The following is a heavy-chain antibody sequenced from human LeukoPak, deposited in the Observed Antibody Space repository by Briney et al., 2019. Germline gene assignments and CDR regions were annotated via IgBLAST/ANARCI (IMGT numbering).Heavy chain of an antibody. CDR3: ARGGLTYYYDSSGYESSYFQH. V-gene: IGHV1-46*01. D-gene: IGHD3-22*01. CDR2: INPSGGST. J-gene: IGHJ1*01. Sequence: ASVKVPCKASGYTFTSYYMHWVRQAPGQGLEWMGIINPSGGSTSYAQKFQGRVTMTRDTSASTAYMELSSLRCEDMAVYYCARGGLTYYYDSSGYESSYFQHWGQGTLVTVSS. CDR1: GYTFTSYY.